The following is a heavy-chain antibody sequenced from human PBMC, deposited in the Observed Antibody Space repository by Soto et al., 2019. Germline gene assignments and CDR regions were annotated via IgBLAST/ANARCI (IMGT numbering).Heavy chain of an antibody. D-gene: IGHD5-12*01. Sequence: SETLSLTCTVSGGSISSYYWSWIRQPPGKGLEWIGYIYYSGSTNYNPSLKSRVTISVDTSKNQFSLKLSSVTAADTAVYYCARHVRYDLYYYMTSGAKGPRSPSP. CDR1: GGSISSYY. J-gene: IGHJ6*03. CDR2: IYYSGST. V-gene: IGHV4-59*08. CDR3: ARHVRYDLYYYMTS.